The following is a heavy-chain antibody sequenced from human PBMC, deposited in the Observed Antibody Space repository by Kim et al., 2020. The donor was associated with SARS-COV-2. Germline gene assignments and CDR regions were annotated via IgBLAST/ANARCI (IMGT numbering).Heavy chain of an antibody. V-gene: IGHV4-39*01. J-gene: IGHJ5*02. CDR2: IYYSGST. CDR1: GGSISSSSYY. D-gene: IGHD3-16*01. Sequence: SETLSLTCTVSGGSISSSSYYWGWIRQPPGKGLEWIGSIYYSGSTYYNPSLKSRVTISVDTSKNQFSLKLSSVTAADTAVYYCATGGVVNWFDPWGQGTL. CDR3: ATGGVVNWFDP.